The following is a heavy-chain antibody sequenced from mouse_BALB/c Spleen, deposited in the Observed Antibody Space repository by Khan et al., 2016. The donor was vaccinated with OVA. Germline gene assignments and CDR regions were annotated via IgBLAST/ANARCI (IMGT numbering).Heavy chain of an antibody. V-gene: IGHV2-6-7*01. Sequence: QVQLQQSGPGLVAPSQSLSITCTVSGFSLTGYGVNWVRQPPGKGLEWLGMIWGDGSTDYYSALKSRLNLSKDNSKSQVFLKMNSLQTDDTARYYCARAYYGNYREAMDYWGQGTSVTVSS. CDR1: GFSLTGYG. D-gene: IGHD2-10*01. J-gene: IGHJ4*01. CDR2: IWGDGST. CDR3: ARAYYGNYREAMDY.